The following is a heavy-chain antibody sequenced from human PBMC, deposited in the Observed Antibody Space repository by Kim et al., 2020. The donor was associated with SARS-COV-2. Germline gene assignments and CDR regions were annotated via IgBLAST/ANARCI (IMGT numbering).Heavy chain of an antibody. CDR1: GFTFDDYG. D-gene: IGHD5-12*01. Sequence: GGSLRLSCAASGFTFDDYGMSWVRQAPGKGLEWVSGINWNGGSTGYADSVKGRFTISRDNAKNSLYLQMNSLRAEDTALYHCARGRWLQFQVIDWYFDLWGRGTLVTVSS. CDR3: ARGRWLQFQVIDWYFDL. J-gene: IGHJ2*01. CDR2: INWNGGST. V-gene: IGHV3-20*01.